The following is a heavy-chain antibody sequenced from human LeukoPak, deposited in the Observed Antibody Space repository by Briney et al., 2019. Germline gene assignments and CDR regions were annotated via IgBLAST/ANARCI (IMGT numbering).Heavy chain of an antibody. CDR2: MNPNSGNT. V-gene: IGHV1-8*01. Sequence: APVKVSCKASGYTFTSYDINWVRQATGQGLEWMGWMNPNSGNTGYAQKFQGRVTMTRNTSISTAYMELSSLRSEDTAVYYCARGEGSSIAARPNGFDYWGQGTLVTVSS. J-gene: IGHJ4*02. CDR1: GYTFTSYD. CDR3: ARGEGSSIAARPNGFDY. D-gene: IGHD6-6*01.